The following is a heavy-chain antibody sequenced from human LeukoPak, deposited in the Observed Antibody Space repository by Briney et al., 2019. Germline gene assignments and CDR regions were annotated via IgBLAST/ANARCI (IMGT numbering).Heavy chain of an antibody. CDR1: GYTLTELS. D-gene: IGHD6-13*01. CDR2: ISAYNGNT. V-gene: IGHV1-18*01. CDR3: ATRIAAAGKDFNDY. J-gene: IGHJ4*02. Sequence: ASVKVSCKVSGYTLTELSMHWVRQAPGQGLEWMGWISAYNGNTNYAQKLQGRVTMTTDTSTSTAYMELRSLRSDDTAVYYCATRIAAAGKDFNDYWGQGTLVTVSS.